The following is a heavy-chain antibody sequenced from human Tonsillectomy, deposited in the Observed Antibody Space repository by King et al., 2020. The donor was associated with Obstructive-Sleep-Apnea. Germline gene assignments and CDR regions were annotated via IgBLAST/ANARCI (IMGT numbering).Heavy chain of an antibody. V-gene: IGHV3-53*04. J-gene: IGHJ4*02. CDR1: GFTVSSNY. D-gene: IGHD3-10*01. Sequence: VQLVESGGGLVQPGGSLRLSCAASGFTVSSNYMSWVRQAPGKGLEWVSVIYSGGSTYYADSVKGRFTISRHHSKNTLYLQMNSLRAEDTAVYYCARGTPTSMVRGVSVDYWGQGTLVTVSS. CDR3: ARGTPTSMVRGVSVDY. CDR2: IYSGGST.